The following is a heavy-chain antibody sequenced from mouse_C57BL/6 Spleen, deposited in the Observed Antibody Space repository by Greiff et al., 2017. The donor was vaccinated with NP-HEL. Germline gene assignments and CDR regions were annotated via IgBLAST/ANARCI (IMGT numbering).Heavy chain of an antibody. V-gene: IGHV1-42*01. J-gene: IGHJ2*01. CDR2: INPSTGGT. CDR1: GYSFTGYY. CDR3: AKGNEGFDY. Sequence: VQLKQSGPELVKPGASVKISCKASGYSFTGYYMNWVKQSPEKSLEWIGEINPSTGGTTYNQKFKAKATLTVDKSSSTAYMQLKSLTSEDSAVYYCAKGNEGFDYWGQGTTLTVSS.